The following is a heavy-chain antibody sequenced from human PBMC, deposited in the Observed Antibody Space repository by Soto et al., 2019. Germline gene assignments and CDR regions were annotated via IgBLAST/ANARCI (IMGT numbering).Heavy chain of an antibody. V-gene: IGHV4-34*01. CDR2: INHSGST. D-gene: IGHD4-4*01. Sequence: SETLSLTCAVYGGSFSGYYWSWIRQPPGKGLEWIGEINHSGSTNYNPSLKSRVTISVDTSKNQFSLKLSSVTAADTAVYYCAREPNRYSKSLFDYWGQGTLVTVSS. CDR1: GGSFSGYY. CDR3: AREPNRYSKSLFDY. J-gene: IGHJ4*02.